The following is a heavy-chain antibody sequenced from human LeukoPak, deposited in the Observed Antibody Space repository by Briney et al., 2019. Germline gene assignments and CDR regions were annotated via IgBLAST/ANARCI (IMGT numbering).Heavy chain of an antibody. Sequence: GASVKVSCKASGFTFTDYSMHWVRQAPGQGLEWMGWISPNSGDVKYAQKFQGRVTMTRDTSISTAYMDLSRLTSDDPAVYYCARGLYDYYDTSSYFYYWGQGTLVTVSS. CDR3: ARGLYDYYDTSSYFYY. CDR1: GFTFTDYS. J-gene: IGHJ4*02. D-gene: IGHD3-22*01. CDR2: ISPNSGDV. V-gene: IGHV1-2*02.